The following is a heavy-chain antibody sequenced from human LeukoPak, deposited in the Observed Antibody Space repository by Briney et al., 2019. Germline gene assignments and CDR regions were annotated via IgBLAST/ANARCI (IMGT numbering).Heavy chain of an antibody. CDR1: GFSLSTSGMC. CDR2: IDWDDDK. Sequence: SGPTLVNPTQTLTLTCIFSGFSLSTSGMCVSWIRQPPGKALEWLALIDWDDDKYYSTSLKTRLTISKDASKNQVVLTMTNMDPVDTATYYCARSNVDTAVVDFDYWGQGTLVTVSS. D-gene: IGHD5-18*01. J-gene: IGHJ4*02. CDR3: ARSNVDTAVVDFDY. V-gene: IGHV2-70*01.